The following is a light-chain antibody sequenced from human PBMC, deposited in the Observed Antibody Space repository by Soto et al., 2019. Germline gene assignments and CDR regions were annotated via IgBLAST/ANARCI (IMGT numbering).Light chain of an antibody. CDR2: GAS. Sequence: EIVLTQSPGTLSLSPGERATLSCRASQSVSNNSLAWYHQKPGQAPSLLMYGASRRAPGIPDTFSGSGSGTDFTLTISRLEPEDFAVYYCQLYGNSPMFTFGQGTKLEIK. V-gene: IGKV3-20*01. CDR3: QLYGNSPMFT. CDR1: QSVSNNS. J-gene: IGKJ2*01.